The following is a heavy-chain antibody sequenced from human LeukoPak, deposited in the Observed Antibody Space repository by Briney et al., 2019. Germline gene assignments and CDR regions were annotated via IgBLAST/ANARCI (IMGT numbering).Heavy chain of an antibody. CDR3: ARELGTVVTRLPFDY. V-gene: IGHV4-61*02. J-gene: IGHJ4*02. D-gene: IGHD4-23*01. Sequence: PSETLSLTCTVSGASLSSGSYYWSWIRQPAGKGLEWIGRIYPSGSTDYSPSLKSRVTISIDTSKNQFSLKQSSVTAAGTAVYYCARELGTVVTRLPFDYWGQGTLVTVSS. CDR2: IYPSGST. CDR1: GASLSSGSYY.